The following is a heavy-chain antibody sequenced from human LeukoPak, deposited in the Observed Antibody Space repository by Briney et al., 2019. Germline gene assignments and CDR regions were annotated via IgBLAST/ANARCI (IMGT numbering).Heavy chain of an antibody. J-gene: IGHJ4*02. D-gene: IGHD6-13*01. Sequence: GGSRRLSCAASGFTFNTYWMNWVRQAPGKGLEWVSRIKRDGGSTNYAASVKGRFTISRDNAKNTLYLQMNSLRAADTAVYYCARDRRSGSWYPSLGYWGQGALVTVSS. CDR1: GFTFNTYW. V-gene: IGHV3-74*01. CDR3: ARDRRSGSWYPSLGY. CDR2: IKRDGGST.